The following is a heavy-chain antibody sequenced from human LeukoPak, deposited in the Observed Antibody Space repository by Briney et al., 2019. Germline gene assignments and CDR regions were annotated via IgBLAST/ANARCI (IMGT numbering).Heavy chain of an antibody. CDR2: FYYSGST. CDR1: GGSISTYY. J-gene: IGHJ3*02. CDR3: ARRDRWGDAFDI. Sequence: SETLSLTCTVSGGSISTYYWSWIRQPPGKGLEWIAYFYYSGSTNYNPSLKSRVTISVDTSKNQFSLKLSSVTAADTAVYYCARRDRWGDAFDIWGQGTMVTVSS. D-gene: IGHD4-23*01. V-gene: IGHV4-59*08.